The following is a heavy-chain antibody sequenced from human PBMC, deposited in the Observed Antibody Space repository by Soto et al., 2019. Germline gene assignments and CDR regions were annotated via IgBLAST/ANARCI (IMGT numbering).Heavy chain of an antibody. Sequence: SETLSLTCTVSGGSISSSSYYWGWIRPPPGKGLEWIGSIYYSGSTYYNPSLKSRVTMSVDRSRNQFSLKLNSVTAADTAVYYCVRQGVALELDLWGQGTLVTVSS. J-gene: IGHJ5*02. D-gene: IGHD1-7*01. CDR1: GGSISSSSYY. V-gene: IGHV4-39*07. CDR2: IYYSGST. CDR3: VRQGVALELDL.